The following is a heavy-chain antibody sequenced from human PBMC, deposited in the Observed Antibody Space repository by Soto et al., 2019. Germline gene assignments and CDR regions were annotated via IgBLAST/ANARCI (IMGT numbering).Heavy chain of an antibody. V-gene: IGHV1-69*13. CDR3: ASDSYRGYSGYDFTPDAFDI. Sequence: SVKVSCKASGGTFSSYAISWVRQAPGQGXEWMGGIIPIFGTANYAQKFQGRVTITADESTSTAYMELSSLRSEDTAVYYCASDSYRGYSGYDFTPDAFDIWGQGTMVTVSS. J-gene: IGHJ3*02. CDR1: GGTFSSYA. D-gene: IGHD5-12*01. CDR2: IIPIFGTA.